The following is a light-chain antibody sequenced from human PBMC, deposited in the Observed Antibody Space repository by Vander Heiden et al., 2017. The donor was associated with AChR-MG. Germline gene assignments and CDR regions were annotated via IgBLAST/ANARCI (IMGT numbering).Light chain of an antibody. Sequence: DIVSTQSPATLSLSPGERATLFCSSSQRVRSLVAWYQQKPGQAPRLLIYDASNRAAGTPARFSGSGSGTDFTLTISRLEPEDFAVYYCQQRSSWPLTFGQGTRVEMK. CDR2: DAS. CDR3: QQRSSWPLT. J-gene: IGKJ1*01. CDR1: QRVRSL. V-gene: IGKV3-11*01.